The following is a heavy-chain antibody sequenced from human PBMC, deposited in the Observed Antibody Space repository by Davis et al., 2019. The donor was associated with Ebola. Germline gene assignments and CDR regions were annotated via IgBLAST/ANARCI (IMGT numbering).Heavy chain of an antibody. D-gene: IGHD3-22*01. CDR3: ARALGSGFPDAFDI. CDR2: IYYSGST. Sequence: MPSETLSLTCTVSGGSISSYYWSWIRQPLGKGLEWIGYIYYSGSTNYNPSLKSRVTISVDTSKNQFSLKLSSVTAADTAVYYCARALGSGFPDAFDIWGQGTMVTVSS. CDR1: GGSISSYY. J-gene: IGHJ3*02. V-gene: IGHV4-59*01.